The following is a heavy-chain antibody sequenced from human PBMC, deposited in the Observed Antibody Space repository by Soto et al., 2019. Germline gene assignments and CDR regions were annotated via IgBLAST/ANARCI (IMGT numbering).Heavy chain of an antibody. Sequence: ASVKVSCKASGYTFTSYGISWVRQAPGQGLEWMGWISAYNGNTNYAQKLQGRVTMTTDTSTSTAYMELRSLRSDDTAVYYCARDALLWFGELPNWFDPWGQGTLVTVSS. CDR3: ARDALLWFGELPNWFDP. CDR1: GYTFTSYG. D-gene: IGHD3-10*01. CDR2: ISAYNGNT. J-gene: IGHJ5*02. V-gene: IGHV1-18*04.